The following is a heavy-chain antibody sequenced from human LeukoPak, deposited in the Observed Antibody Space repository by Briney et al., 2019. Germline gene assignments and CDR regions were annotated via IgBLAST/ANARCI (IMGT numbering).Heavy chain of an antibody. V-gene: IGHV1-69*05. D-gene: IGHD6-6*01. Sequence: SGKFSCNASGGTFSSYAISWVRHAPGQGLEWMGGIILIFGTANYAQQFPGRVTITTDESTSTTYMALSSLSSEDTAVYYCAREYSTSSHPFARYWYMNGGGKGTTVTV. CDR3: AREYSTSSHPFARYWYMNG. J-gene: IGHJ6*03. CDR2: IILIFGTA. CDR1: GGTFSSYA.